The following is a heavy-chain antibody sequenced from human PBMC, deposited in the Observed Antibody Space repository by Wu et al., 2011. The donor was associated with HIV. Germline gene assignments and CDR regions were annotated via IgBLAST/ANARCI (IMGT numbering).Heavy chain of an antibody. Sequence: VQLVQSGAEVKKPGESLKISCKGSGYSFTDYWIAWVRQMPGKGLEWMGIIYPRDSETRYSPSFQGQVTFSADKSISTAYLQWHSLKASDTAIYYCARPGPIGAYNWFDPGAREPWSPSPQ. CDR1: GYSFTDYW. D-gene: IGHD3-16*01. V-gene: IGHV5-51*03. CDR3: ARPGPIGAYNWFDP. CDR2: IYPRDSET. J-gene: IGHJ5*02.